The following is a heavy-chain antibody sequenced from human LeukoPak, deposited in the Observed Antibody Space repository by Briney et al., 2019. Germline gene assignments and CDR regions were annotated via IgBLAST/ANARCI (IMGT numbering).Heavy chain of an antibody. CDR3: ARDPPGSYSSGWYAGRGYFDY. V-gene: IGHV1-2*02. J-gene: IGHJ4*02. D-gene: IGHD6-19*01. Sequence: ASVKVSRKASGYTFTGYYMHWVRQAPGQGLEWMGWINPNSGGTNYAQKFQGRVTMTRDTSISTAYMELSSLRSEDTAVYYCARDPPGSYSSGWYAGRGYFDYWGQGTLVTVSS. CDR1: GYTFTGYY. CDR2: INPNSGGT.